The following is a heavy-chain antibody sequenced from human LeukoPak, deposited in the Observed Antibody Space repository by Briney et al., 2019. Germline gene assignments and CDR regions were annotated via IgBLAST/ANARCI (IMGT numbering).Heavy chain of an antibody. J-gene: IGHJ4*02. CDR1: GYSFTSYW. CDR3: ARQLRKYSHMSDY. D-gene: IGHD6-6*01. CDR2: IYPGDSDT. Sequence: GESLKISCKGSGYSFTSYWIGWVRQMPGKGLGWMGIIYPGDSDTRYSPSFQGQVTISADKSISTAYLQWSSLKASDTAMYYCARQLRKYSHMSDYWGQGTLVTVSS. V-gene: IGHV5-51*01.